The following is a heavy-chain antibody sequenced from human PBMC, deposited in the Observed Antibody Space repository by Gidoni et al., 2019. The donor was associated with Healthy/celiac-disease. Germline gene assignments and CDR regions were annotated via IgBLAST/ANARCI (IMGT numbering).Heavy chain of an antibody. CDR1: GGSFSGYY. CDR3: ARLVIATRRFDY. Sequence: QVQLQQWGAGLLKPSETLSLTCAVYGGSFSGYYWSWIRQPPGKGLEWIGEINHSGSTNNNPSLKSRVTISVDTSKNQFSLKLSSVTAADTAVYYCARLVIATRRFDYWGQGTLVTVSS. J-gene: IGHJ4*02. V-gene: IGHV4-34*01. D-gene: IGHD2-21*01. CDR2: INHSGST.